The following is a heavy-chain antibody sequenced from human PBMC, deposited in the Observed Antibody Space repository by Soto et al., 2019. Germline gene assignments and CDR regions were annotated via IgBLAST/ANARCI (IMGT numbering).Heavy chain of an antibody. CDR1: GFTVSSNY. CDR3: ARDRGVPDYGEHPYYYYGMDV. J-gene: IGHJ6*02. V-gene: IGHV3-53*01. CDR2: IYSGGST. D-gene: IGHD4-17*01. Sequence: HPGGSLRLSCAASGFTVSSNYMSWVRQAPGKGLEWVSVIYSGGSTYYADSVKGRFTISRDNSKNTLYLQMNSLRAEDTAVYYCARDRGVPDYGEHPYYYYGMDVWGQGTTVTVSS.